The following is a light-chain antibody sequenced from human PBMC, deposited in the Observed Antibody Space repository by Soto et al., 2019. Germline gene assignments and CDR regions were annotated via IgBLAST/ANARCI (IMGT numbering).Light chain of an antibody. J-gene: IGLJ1*01. CDR1: SSDIGGYNY. CDR3: SSHTGSGALNV. CDR2: EVS. Sequence: QSALTQPASVSGSPGQSITISCTGTSSDIGGYNYVSWYQQRPGKAPKLMIYEVSNRPSGVSNRFFGSKSGNTASLTISGLQAEDEADYYCSSHTGSGALNVFGTGTKVTVL. V-gene: IGLV2-14*01.